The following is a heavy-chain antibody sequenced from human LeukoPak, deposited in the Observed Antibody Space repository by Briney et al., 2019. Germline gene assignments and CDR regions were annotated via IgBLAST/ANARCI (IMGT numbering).Heavy chain of an antibody. CDR3: AKGNSGSPPPGRGARGAFDI. Sequence: GGSLRLSCAASGFTFSSYAMSWVRQAPGKGLEWVSAISGSGGSTYYADSVKGRFTISRDNSKNTLYLQMNSLRAEDTAVYYCAKGNSGSPPPGRGARGAFDIWGQGTTVTVSS. CDR1: GFTFSSYA. J-gene: IGHJ3*02. V-gene: IGHV3-23*01. CDR2: ISGSGGST. D-gene: IGHD1-26*01.